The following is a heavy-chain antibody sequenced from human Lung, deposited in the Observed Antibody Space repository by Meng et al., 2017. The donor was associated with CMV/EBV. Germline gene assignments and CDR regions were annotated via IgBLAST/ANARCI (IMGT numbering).Heavy chain of an antibody. CDR2: VSYDGSVK. CDR1: GFTFNSHA. D-gene: IGHD3-10*01. J-gene: IGHJ4*02. Sequence: GESLKISCAASGFTFNSHAMHWVRQAPGKGLEWLAVVSYDGSVKYYADALRGRFTISRDNSKNTLYLQMNSLRAEDTAVYYCAKAAEFLWFGEGKNCFDYWGPENXV. CDR3: AKAAEFLWFGEGKNCFDY. V-gene: IGHV3-30*01.